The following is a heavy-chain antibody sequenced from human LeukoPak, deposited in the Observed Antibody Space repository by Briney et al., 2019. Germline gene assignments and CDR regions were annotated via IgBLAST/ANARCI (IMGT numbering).Heavy chain of an antibody. Sequence: PGGSLRLSCAASGFTFSSYEMNWFRQAPWNVLEWISYISSGGSTMYYADSVKGRFTISRDNAKNSLSLQMDSLRADDTAVYYCARDPDAVASHLDYWGQGTLVTVSS. V-gene: IGHV3-48*03. CDR3: ARDPDAVASHLDY. CDR1: GFTFSSYE. CDR2: ISSGGSTM. J-gene: IGHJ4*02.